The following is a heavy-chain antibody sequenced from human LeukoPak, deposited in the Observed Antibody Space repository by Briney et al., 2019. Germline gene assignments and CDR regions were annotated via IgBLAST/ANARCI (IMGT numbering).Heavy chain of an antibody. V-gene: IGHV3-48*01. CDR3: ATAGTPDY. D-gene: IGHD6-13*01. Sequence: GGSLRLSCAASGFSFSRYNMNWVRQAPGKGLEWVAYITGSSSSIYYADSVKGRFTISRDNAKNSLYLQMNSLRAEDTAVHYCATAGTPDYWGQGTLVTVSS. CDR1: GFSFSRYN. CDR2: ITGSSSSI. J-gene: IGHJ4*01.